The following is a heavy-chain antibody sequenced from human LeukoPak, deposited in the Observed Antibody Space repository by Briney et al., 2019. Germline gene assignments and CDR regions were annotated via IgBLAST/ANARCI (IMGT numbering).Heavy chain of an antibody. D-gene: IGHD4-17*01. V-gene: IGHV4-59*01. J-gene: IGHJ4*02. CDR2: IYYRGST. CDR1: GGSISSYY. CDR3: ATDQDGDARGAWIY. Sequence: SETLSLTCTVSGGSISSYYWSWIRQPPGKGLEWIGYIYYRGSTNYNPSLKSRVTISVDTSKNQFSLKMSSVTAADTAVYYCATDQDGDARGAWIYWGQGNLVTVSS.